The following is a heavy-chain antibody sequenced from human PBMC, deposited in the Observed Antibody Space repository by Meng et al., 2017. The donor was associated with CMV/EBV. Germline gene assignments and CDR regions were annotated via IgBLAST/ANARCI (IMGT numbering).Heavy chain of an antibody. CDR3: AHSACLQLVRHWFDP. V-gene: IGHV2-5*02. Sequence: QIPVKVSGPAVVKPTQTLTLTFTFSGFSLSTSGVGVGWIRQPPGKALEWLALIYWDDDKRYSPSLKSRLTITKDTSKNQVVLTMTNMDPVDTATYYCAHSACLQLVRHWFDPWGQGTLVTVSS. D-gene: IGHD6-6*01. J-gene: IGHJ5*02. CDR2: IYWDDDK. CDR1: GFSLSTSGVG.